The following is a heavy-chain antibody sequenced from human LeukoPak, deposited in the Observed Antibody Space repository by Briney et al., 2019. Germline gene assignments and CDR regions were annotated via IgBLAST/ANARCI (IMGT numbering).Heavy chain of an antibody. CDR2: INSVGSST. J-gene: IGHJ3*02. CDR3: ASHGDYDAFDI. D-gene: IGHD4-17*01. CDR1: RVTFSNCW. Sequence: GGSLRLSCAASRVTFSNCWMHWVRQAPGKGLVWVSRINSVGSSTSYADSVRGRFTISRDNARNTLYLQMNSLRAEDTAVYYCASHGDYDAFDIWGQGTMVTVSS. V-gene: IGHV3-74*01.